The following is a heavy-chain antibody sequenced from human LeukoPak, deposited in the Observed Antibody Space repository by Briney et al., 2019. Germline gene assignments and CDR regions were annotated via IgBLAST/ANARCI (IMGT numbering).Heavy chain of an antibody. CDR3: ATQGSISDFSSGYYQAIF. CDR1: GYTFTDYY. V-gene: IGHV1-69-2*01. Sequence: ASVKVSCKASGYTFTDYYIHWVQQAPGKGLEWVGRVDPEYGQAIYVEKFQGRVTMTADTSTDTAYMEMSSLRSDDTAVFYCATQGSISDFSSGYYQAIFWGQGTLVTVPS. J-gene: IGHJ4*02. D-gene: IGHD3-3*01. CDR2: VDPEYGQA.